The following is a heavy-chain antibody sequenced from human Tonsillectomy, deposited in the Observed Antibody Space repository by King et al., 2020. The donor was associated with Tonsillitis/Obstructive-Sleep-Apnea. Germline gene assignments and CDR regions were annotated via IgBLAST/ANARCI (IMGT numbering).Heavy chain of an antibody. V-gene: IGHV3-49*04. CDR2: IRSKAYGGTT. CDR1: GFTFGDYA. Sequence: VQLVQSGGGLVQPGRSLRLSCTASGFTFGDYAMSWVRQAPGKGLEWVGFIRSKAYGGTTEHAASVKGRFTISRDDSKSIAYLQMNSLKTEDTAVYYCTRVPIVVSGYYYYMDVWGKGTTVTVSS. J-gene: IGHJ6*03. D-gene: IGHD2-2*01. CDR3: TRVPIVVSGYYYYMDV.